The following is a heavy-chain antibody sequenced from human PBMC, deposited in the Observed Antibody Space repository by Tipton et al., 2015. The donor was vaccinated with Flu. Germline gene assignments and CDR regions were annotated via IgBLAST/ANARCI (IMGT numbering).Heavy chain of an antibody. Sequence: TLSLTCAVSGYSISDGYYWGWIRQPPGKGLEWIGSIYHRGTNSNPSLKGRVTISIDTPKNQFSLRLSSMTAADTATYYCARGYVWGSYRSKHPDYWGQGTLVTVSS. V-gene: IGHV4-38-2*01. CDR1: GYSISDGYY. D-gene: IGHD3-16*02. CDR3: ARGYVWGSYRSKHPDY. CDR2: IYHRGT. J-gene: IGHJ4*02.